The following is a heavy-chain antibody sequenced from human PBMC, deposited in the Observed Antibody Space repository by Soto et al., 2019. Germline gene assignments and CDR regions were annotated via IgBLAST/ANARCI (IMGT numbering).Heavy chain of an antibody. CDR1: GVTFDSFT. J-gene: IGHJ5*02. D-gene: IGHD3-22*01. Sequence: SVKVSCKPSGVTFDSFTFSWVRQAPGQGLEWMGGFVPMFGSASVAQRFQGRVRITADASTGTGYMELSDLRSDDSAIYYCAREDDTTGHYSWFDPWGPGTLVTVSS. V-gene: IGHV1-69*13. CDR2: FVPMFGSA. CDR3: AREDDTTGHYSWFDP.